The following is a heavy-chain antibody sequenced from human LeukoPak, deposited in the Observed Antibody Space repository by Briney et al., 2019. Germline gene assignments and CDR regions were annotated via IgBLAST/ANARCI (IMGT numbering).Heavy chain of an antibody. D-gene: IGHD5-12*01. CDR2: IKSKTDGGTT. CDR1: GFTFSNAW. J-gene: IGHJ4*02. CDR3: TTGHSGYDPDYFDY. V-gene: IGHV3-15*01. Sequence: GGSLRLSCAASGFTFSNAWMSWVRQAPGKGLEWVGRIKSKTDGGTTDYAAPVKGRFTISRDDSKNTLYLQMNSLKTEDTAVYYCTTGHSGYDPDYFDYWGQGTLVTVSS.